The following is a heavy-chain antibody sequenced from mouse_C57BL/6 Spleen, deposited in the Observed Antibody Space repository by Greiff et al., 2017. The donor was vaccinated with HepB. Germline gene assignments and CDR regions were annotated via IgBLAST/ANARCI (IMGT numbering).Heavy chain of an antibody. CDR3: ARDGDYYYFDY. Sequence: ESGPGLVKPSQSLSLTCSVSGYSITSGYYWNWIRQLPGNKLEWMGYISYDGSNNYNPSLKNRIPLTPDTSKNQFFLKLNSVTTEDTATYYCARDGDYYYFDYWGQGTTLTVSS. CDR2: ISYDGSN. D-gene: IGHD2-13*01. J-gene: IGHJ2*01. V-gene: IGHV3-6*01. CDR1: GYSITSGYY.